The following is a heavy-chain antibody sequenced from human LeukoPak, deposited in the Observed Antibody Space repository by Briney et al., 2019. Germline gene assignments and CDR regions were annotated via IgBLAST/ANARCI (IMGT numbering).Heavy chain of an antibody. D-gene: IGHD6-19*01. V-gene: IGHV3-7*01. J-gene: IGHJ6*02. CDR2: IKQDGSEK. Sequence: GGSLRLSCAASGFTFSSYWMSWVRQAPGKGLEWVANIKQDGSEKYYVDSVKGRFTISRDNAKNSLYLQMNSLRAEDTAVYYCARDDSSGRHYYYGMDVWGQGTTVTVSS. CDR1: GFTFSSYW. CDR3: ARDDSSGRHYYYGMDV.